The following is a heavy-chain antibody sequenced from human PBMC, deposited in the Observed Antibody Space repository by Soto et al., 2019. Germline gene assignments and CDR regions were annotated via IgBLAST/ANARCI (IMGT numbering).Heavy chain of an antibody. V-gene: IGHV4-4*02. D-gene: IGHD6-13*01. CDR3: ARDLITAVAGFDF. J-gene: IGHJ4*02. CDR1: GSSISGSNW. CDR2: IDHSGST. Sequence: PSETLSLTCTVSGSSISGSNWWSWVRQPPGKGLEWIGEIDHSGSTKYNPSLKSRVTISGDNSKNQFSLKLTSVTAADTAVYYCARDLITAVAGFDFWGQGTPVTVS.